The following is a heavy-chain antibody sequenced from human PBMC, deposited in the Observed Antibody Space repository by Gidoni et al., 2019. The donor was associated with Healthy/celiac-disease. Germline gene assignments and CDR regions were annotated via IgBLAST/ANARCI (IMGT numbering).Heavy chain of an antibody. V-gene: IGHV4-39*01. CDR1: GGSISSRSYY. CDR3: ARHWRVGLQLSSYYYGMDV. J-gene: IGHJ6*02. Sequence: QLQLQESGPGLVKPSETLSLTCTVSGGSISSRSYYWGWIRQPPGKGLEWIGSIYYSGSTYYNPSLKSRVTISVDTSKNQFSLKLSSVTAADTAVYYCARHWRVGLQLSSYYYGMDVWGQGTTVTVSS. D-gene: IGHD5-18*01. CDR2: IYYSGST.